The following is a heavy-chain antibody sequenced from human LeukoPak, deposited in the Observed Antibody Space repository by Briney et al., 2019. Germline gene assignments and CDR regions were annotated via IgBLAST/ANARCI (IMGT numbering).Heavy chain of an antibody. Sequence: GGSLRLSCAASGFTFSSYWMSWVRQAPGKGLEWVANIKQDGSEKYYVDSVKGRFTISRDNAKNSLYLQMNSLRAEDTAVYYCARDEVYYDILTGYSYYYYYYYRDVWGKGTTVTVSS. CDR3: ARDEVYYDILTGYSYYYYYYYRDV. J-gene: IGHJ6*03. D-gene: IGHD3-9*01. V-gene: IGHV3-7*01. CDR2: IKQDGSEK. CDR1: GFTFSSYW.